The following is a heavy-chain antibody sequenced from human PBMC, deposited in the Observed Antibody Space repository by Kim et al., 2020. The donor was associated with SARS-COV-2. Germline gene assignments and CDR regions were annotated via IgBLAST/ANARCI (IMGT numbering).Heavy chain of an antibody. J-gene: IGHJ5*02. CDR3: ASTLAAAGYNWFDP. V-gene: IGHV1-2*02. Sequence: YAREVQGRVTMPRDTSISTAYMELSRLRSDDTAVYYCASTLAAAGYNWFDPWGQGTLVTVSS. D-gene: IGHD6-13*01.